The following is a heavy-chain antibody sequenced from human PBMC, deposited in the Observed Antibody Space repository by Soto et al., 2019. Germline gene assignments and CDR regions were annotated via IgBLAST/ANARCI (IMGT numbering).Heavy chain of an antibody. D-gene: IGHD5-18*01. V-gene: IGHV1-69*13. CDR3: ATAGYSYGDPPSDCYYYYGMVV. CDR1: GGTFSSYA. J-gene: IGHJ6*02. Sequence: SVKVSCKASGGTFSSYALSWVRQAPGQGLEWMGGIIPIFGTANYAQKFQGRVTITADESTSTAYMELSSLRSEDTAVYYCATAGYSYGDPPSDCYYYYGMVVWGQGTSVTVSS. CDR2: IIPIFGTA.